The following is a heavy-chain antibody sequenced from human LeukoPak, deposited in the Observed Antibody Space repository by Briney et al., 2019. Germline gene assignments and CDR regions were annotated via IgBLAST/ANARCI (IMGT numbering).Heavy chain of an antibody. CDR3: ARERRYNGSPDVDDY. V-gene: IGHV4-4*07. D-gene: IGHD1-26*01. CDR2: IHSSGST. Sequence: SETLSLTCTVSGGSISSYYWSWIRQPAGKGLEWIGRIHSSGSTNYNPSFKSRVTMSLDTSKNQFSLRLSSATAADTAVYYCARERRYNGSPDVDDYWGQGTLVTVSS. J-gene: IGHJ4*02. CDR1: GGSISSYY.